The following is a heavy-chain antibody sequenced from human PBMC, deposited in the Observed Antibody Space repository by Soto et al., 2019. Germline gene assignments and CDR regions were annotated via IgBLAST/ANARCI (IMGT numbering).Heavy chain of an antibody. J-gene: IGHJ4*02. CDR3: ARGRIAARPLPLDY. Sequence: QVQLQESGPGLVKPSQTLSLTCTVSGGSISSGGYYWSWIRQHPGKGLEWIGYIYHSGSTYYNPSLKSRVTISVDTSKNQCSLKLSSVTAADTAVYYCARGRIAARPLPLDYWGQGTLGTVSS. CDR1: GGSISSGGYY. CDR2: IYHSGST. D-gene: IGHD6-6*01. V-gene: IGHV4-31*03.